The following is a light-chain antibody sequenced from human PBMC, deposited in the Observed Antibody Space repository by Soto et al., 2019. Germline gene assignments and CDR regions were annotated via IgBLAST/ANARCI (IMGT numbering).Light chain of an antibody. CDR2: GAS. Sequence: EIVLTQSPGTLSLSPGERATLSCRASQSVSSKYLAWYQQKPGQAPRFLIYGASSRATGIPDRFSGSGSGTDFTLTTSRLEPEDFAVYYCQQYGSSPPVTFGQGTRLEIK. V-gene: IGKV3-20*01. CDR1: QSVSSKY. J-gene: IGKJ5*01. CDR3: QQYGSSPPVT.